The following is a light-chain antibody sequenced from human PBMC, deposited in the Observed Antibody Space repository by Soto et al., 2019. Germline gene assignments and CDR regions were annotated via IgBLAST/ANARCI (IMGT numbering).Light chain of an antibody. CDR2: SNN. J-gene: IGLJ1*01. Sequence: QSVLTQPPSVSGAPGQRVTLSGTGSRSNIGAGYDVHWYQRLPGTAPKVLISSNNNRPSGVPDRFSGSKSGTSASLAITGLQAEDEADDYCQSYDSSLSGSYVFGTGTKLTVL. V-gene: IGLV1-40*01. CDR3: QSYDSSLSGSYV. CDR1: RSNIGAGYD.